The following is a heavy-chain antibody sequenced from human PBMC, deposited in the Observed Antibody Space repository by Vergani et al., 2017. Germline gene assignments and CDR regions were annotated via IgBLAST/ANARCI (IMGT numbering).Heavy chain of an antibody. CDR3: AIQRPGSGWSPGDFDD. V-gene: IGHV4-39*01. CDR2: IYYSGLT. Sequence: QLQLQQSGPGLVKPSETLFLTCTVSADSISSGSYYWGWIRQPPGKSLEWIGSIYYSGLTYYNPSLTSRVDISVDTSKNQFSLKVPYVTAADTAVYFCAIQRPGSGWSPGDFDDWGQGILVTVSS. CDR1: ADSISSGSYY. J-gene: IGHJ4*02. D-gene: IGHD6-19*01.